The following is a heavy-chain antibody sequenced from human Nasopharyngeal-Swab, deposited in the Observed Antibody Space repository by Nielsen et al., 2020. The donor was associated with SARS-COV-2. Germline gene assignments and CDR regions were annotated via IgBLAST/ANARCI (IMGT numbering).Heavy chain of an antibody. CDR1: GFTFSSYS. CDR2: ISSSGSII. J-gene: IGHJ6*02. D-gene: IGHD3-3*01. V-gene: IGHV3-48*01. Sequence: GESLKISCAASGFTFSSYSLNWVRQSPGKGLEWVSYISSSGSIIYYADSVKGRFTISRDNAKNSLYLQMTSLRAEDTAVYYCARTYDFWSYGMDVWGQGTTVTVSS. CDR3: ARTYDFWSYGMDV.